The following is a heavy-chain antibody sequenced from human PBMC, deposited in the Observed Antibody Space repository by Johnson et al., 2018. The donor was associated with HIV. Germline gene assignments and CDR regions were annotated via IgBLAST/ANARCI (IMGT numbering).Heavy chain of an antibody. V-gene: IGHV3-20*04. CDR2: IKWKGGST. CDR3: ARDITPHKEGDAFDI. CDR1: GFTFDDYG. D-gene: IGHD1-14*01. Sequence: VQLVESGGGVVRPGGSLRLSCAASGFTFDDYGMSWVRQAPGKGLEWVSAIKWKGGSTDYADSVKGRFTISRDNAKNTLYLQMNSLRAEDTAVYYRARDITPHKEGDAFDIWGQGTMVTVSS. J-gene: IGHJ3*02.